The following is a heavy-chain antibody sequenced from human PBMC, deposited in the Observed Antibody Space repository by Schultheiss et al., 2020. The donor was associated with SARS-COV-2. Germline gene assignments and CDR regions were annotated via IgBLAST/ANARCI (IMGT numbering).Heavy chain of an antibody. J-gene: IGHJ4*02. CDR2: IYPGNADT. CDR3: ARRYYYDTKPFDY. V-gene: IGHV5-51*01. D-gene: IGHD3-22*01. CDR1: GYSFTSYW. Sequence: GGSLRLSCKGSGYSFTSYWIGWVRQMPGKGLEWIGIIYPGNADTRYSPSLQGQVTISADKSISTAYLQWSSLKASDTAMYYCARRYYYDTKPFDYWGQGTLVTVSS.